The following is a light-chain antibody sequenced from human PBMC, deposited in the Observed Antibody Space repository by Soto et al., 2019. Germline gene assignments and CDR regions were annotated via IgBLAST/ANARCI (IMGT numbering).Light chain of an antibody. Sequence: QSALAQPPSASGSPGQSVTISCTGTSSDVGGYNYVSWYQQLPGKAPKLMIYEVSKRPSGVPDRFSGSKSGNTASLTVSGLQAEDEADYYGSSYAGSNNLKVFGTGTKVTV. CDR1: SSDVGGYNY. CDR2: EVS. J-gene: IGLJ1*01. CDR3: SSYAGSNNLKV. V-gene: IGLV2-8*01.